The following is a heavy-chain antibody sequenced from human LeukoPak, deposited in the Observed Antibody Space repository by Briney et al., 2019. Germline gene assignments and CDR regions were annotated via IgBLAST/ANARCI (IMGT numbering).Heavy chain of an antibody. CDR2: IIPIFGTA. J-gene: IGHJ4*02. V-gene: IGHV1-69*13. D-gene: IGHD1-26*01. Sequence: ASVKVPCKASGGTFSSYAISWVRQAPGQGLEWMGGIIPIFGTANYAQKFQGRVTITADESTSTAYMELSSLRSEDTAVYYCARDREVGATGTFDYWGQGTLVTVSS. CDR1: GGTFSSYA. CDR3: ARDREVGATGTFDY.